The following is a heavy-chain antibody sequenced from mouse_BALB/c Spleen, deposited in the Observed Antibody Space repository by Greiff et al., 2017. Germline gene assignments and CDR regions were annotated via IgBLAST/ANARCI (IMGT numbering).Heavy chain of an antibody. V-gene: IGHV1S56*01. Sequence: VQLQQSGPELVKPGASVRISCKASGYTFTSYYIHWVKQRPGQGLEWIGWIYPGNVNTKYNEKFKGKATLTADKSSSTAYMQLSSLTSEDSAVYFCARCRRVVGDFEDWGEGTTVTVSS. CDR1: GYTFTSYY. D-gene: IGHD1-1*01. CDR3: ARCRRVVGDFED. CDR2: IYPGNVNT. J-gene: IGHJ1*01.